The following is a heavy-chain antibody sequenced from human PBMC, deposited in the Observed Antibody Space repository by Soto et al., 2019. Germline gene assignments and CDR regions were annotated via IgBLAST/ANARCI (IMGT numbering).Heavy chain of an antibody. CDR2: ISGSGANT. Sequence: EVQRLESGGGLVQPGGSLRLSCAASVFACSNYAMNWVLQAPGKGLEWVSAISGSGANTYYADSVKGRFTISRDNSKSTLALQRNSLRAEDTAVYYCAQARPICEAAGGYYFDYWFQGTLVTVSS. D-gene: IGHD6-13*01. CDR1: VFACSNYA. V-gene: IGHV3-23*01. CDR3: AQARPICEAAGGYYFDY. J-gene: IGHJ4*02.